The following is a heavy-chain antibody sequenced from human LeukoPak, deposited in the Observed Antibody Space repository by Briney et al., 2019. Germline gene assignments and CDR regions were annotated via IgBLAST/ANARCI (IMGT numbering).Heavy chain of an antibody. CDR1: GGTFSSYA. CDR2: LNPNTGDT. CDR3: ARSYSGYTPPFDP. D-gene: IGHD3-10*01. J-gene: IGHJ5*02. V-gene: IGHV1-2*06. Sequence: ASVKVSCKASGGTFSSYAISWVRQAPGQGLEWMGRLNPNTGDTNYAQKFQGRVTMTRDTSITTAYMDLSRLRSDDTAVYYCARSYSGYTPPFDPWGQGTLVTVSS.